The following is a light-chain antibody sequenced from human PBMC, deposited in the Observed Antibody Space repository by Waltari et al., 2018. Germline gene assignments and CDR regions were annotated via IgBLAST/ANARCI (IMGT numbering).Light chain of an antibody. CDR1: QGISTY. J-gene: IGKJ1*01. V-gene: IGKV1-17*01. Sequence: DIQMTQSPSSLSASAGDRVTIACRARQGISTYLNWYQQKPGKSPKRLIYAASSLESRGPSRFSGSGSGTDFTITISSLQPEDFATYYCLQYNSNPPTFGQGTKVEIK. CDR2: AAS. CDR3: LQYNSNPPT.